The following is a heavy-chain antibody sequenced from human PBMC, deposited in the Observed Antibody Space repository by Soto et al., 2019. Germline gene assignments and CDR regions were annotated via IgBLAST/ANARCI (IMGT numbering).Heavy chain of an antibody. D-gene: IGHD3-22*01. CDR3: AKGRPYYYDSSGYYHTNFDY. V-gene: IGHV3-23*01. Sequence: EVQLLESGGGLVQPGGSLRLSCAASGFTFSSYAMSWVRQAPGKGLEWVSAISGSGGSTYYADSVKGRFTISRDNSKNTLYLQMNSLRAEDTAVYYCAKGRPYYYDSSGYYHTNFDYWGQGTLVTVSS. J-gene: IGHJ4*02. CDR2: ISGSGGST. CDR1: GFTFSSYA.